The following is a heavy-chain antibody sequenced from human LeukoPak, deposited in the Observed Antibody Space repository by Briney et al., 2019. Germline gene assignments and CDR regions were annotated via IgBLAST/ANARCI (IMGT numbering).Heavy chain of an antibody. CDR3: ARGRITMVRGVISRQYYFDY. CDR2: INHSGST. Sequence: SETLSLTCAVYGGSFSGYYWSWIRQPPGKGLEWIGEINHSGSTNYNPSLKSRVTISVDTSKNQFSLKLSSVTAADTAVYYCARGRITMVRGVISRQYYFDYWGQGTLVTVSS. D-gene: IGHD3-10*01. CDR1: GGSFSGYY. V-gene: IGHV4-34*01. J-gene: IGHJ4*02.